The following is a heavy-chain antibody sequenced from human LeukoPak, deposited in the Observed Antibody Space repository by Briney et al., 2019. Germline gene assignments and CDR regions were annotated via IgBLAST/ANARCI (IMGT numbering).Heavy chain of an antibody. D-gene: IGHD5-24*01. CDR2: IIPIFGTA. CDR1: GGTFSSYA. CDR3: ARDKYGRDGYNLGY. V-gene: IGHV1-69*13. J-gene: IGHJ4*02. Sequence: GASVKVSCKASGGTFSSYAISWVRQAPGQGLEWMGGIIPIFGTANYAQKFQGRVTITADESTSTAYMELSSLRSEDTAVYYCARDKYGRDGYNLGYWGQGTLVTVSS.